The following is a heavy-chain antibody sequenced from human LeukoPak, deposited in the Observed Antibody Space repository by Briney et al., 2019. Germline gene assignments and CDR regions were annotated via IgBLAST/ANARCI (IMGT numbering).Heavy chain of an antibody. CDR3: ASDLPWLVRYFDY. Sequence: ASVKVSCKASGYTFTGYYVHWVRQARGQGLEWMGWINPNSGGTNYAQKFQGRVTMTRDTSISTAYMELSRLRSDDTAVYYCASDLPWLVRYFDYWGQGSLVTVSS. V-gene: IGHV1-2*02. J-gene: IGHJ4*02. CDR2: INPNSGGT. CDR1: GYTFTGYY. D-gene: IGHD6-19*01.